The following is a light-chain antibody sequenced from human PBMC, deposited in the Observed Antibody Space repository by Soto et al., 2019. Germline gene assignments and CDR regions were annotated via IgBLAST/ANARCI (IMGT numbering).Light chain of an antibody. CDR1: QGISSY. CDR3: QQLKT. Sequence: DIQLTQSPSFLSASVGDRVTITCRASQGISSYLAWYQQKPGKAPKLLIYAASTLQSGVPSRFSGSGSGTEFTLTISSLQAEDFATYYCQQLKTFGQGTKVEIK. J-gene: IGKJ1*01. V-gene: IGKV1-9*01. CDR2: AAS.